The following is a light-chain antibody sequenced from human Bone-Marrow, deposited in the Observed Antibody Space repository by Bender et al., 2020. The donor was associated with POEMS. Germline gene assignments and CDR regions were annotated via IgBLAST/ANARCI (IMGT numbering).Light chain of an antibody. J-gene: IGLJ2*01. V-gene: IGLV2-11*01. CDR3: CAYAGNYAAV. CDR2: EVR. Sequence: QSALTQPRSVSGFPGQSVTISCTGTSSDVGAHDSVSWYQQHPGKAPRLIISEVRKRPSGVPDRFFGSKSDNTASLTISGLQSEDEADYYCCAYAGNYAAVFGGGTKLTVL. CDR1: SSDVGAHDS.